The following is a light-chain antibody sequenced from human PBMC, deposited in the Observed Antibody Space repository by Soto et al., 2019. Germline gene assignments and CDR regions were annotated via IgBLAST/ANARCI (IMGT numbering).Light chain of an antibody. Sequence: DIQMTQSPSSLSASVGDRVTITCRASQSISSYLNWYQQKPGKAPKLLIYAASSLQSGVPSRFSCSGSGTDFTLTISSLQPEDFATYYCQQCYSTPLTFGGGAKVDIK. CDR1: QSISSY. CDR3: QQCYSTPLT. J-gene: IGKJ4*01. CDR2: AAS. V-gene: IGKV1-39*01.